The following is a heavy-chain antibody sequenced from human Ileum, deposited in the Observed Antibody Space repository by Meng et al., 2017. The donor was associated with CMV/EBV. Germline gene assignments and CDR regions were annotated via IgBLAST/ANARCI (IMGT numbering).Heavy chain of an antibody. V-gene: IGHV6-1*01. CDR3: TYGWPLKY. CDR2: TWYGSKWYY. D-gene: IGHD3-10*01. Sequence: QVQLPQSGPGLVKPPPTLSLTCAGDSVSISTESWNWIRQSPSRGLEWLGRTWYGSKWYYEYAVSVKSRITIIPDTSQNQISLQLNSVTPDDTAVYYCTYGWPLKYWGQGSLVTVSS. J-gene: IGHJ4*02. CDR1: DSVSISTES.